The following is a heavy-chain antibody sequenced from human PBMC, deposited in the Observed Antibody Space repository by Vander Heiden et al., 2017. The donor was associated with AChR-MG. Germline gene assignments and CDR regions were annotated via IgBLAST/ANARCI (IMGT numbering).Heavy chain of an antibody. Sequence: QVQLVESGGGVVQPGRSLRLPCAASGFPFSSYGIHWVRQAPGKGLEWVAVISYDGSNKYYADSVKGRFTISRDNSKNTLYLQMNSLRAEDTAVYYCAKPRYNWNYFFDYWGQGTLVTVSS. CDR3: AKPRYNWNYFFDY. CDR2: ISYDGSNK. CDR1: GFPFSSYG. D-gene: IGHD1-7*01. V-gene: IGHV3-30*18. J-gene: IGHJ4*02.